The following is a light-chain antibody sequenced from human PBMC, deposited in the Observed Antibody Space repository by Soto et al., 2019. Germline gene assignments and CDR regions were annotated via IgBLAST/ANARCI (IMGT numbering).Light chain of an antibody. Sequence: DIQMTQSPSTLSASVGDRVTITCRASQSFSTWLAWYQQKPGKAPNLLIYKTSILESGVPSRFSGSGSGTEFTLTISSLQPDDFATNNCQQYNSNPLTFGGGTKVEIK. CDR2: KTS. CDR3: QQYNSNPLT. J-gene: IGKJ4*01. V-gene: IGKV1-5*03. CDR1: QSFSTW.